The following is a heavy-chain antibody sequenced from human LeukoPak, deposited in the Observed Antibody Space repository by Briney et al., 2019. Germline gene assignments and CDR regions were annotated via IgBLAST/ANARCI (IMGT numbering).Heavy chain of an antibody. CDR1: GFTFSSSA. Sequence: GGSLRLSCAASGFTFSSSAMSWVRQAPGKGLEWVSAISGSGGSTYYADSVKGRFTITRDNSKNTLYLQMNSLRAEDTAVYYCAITVAVAGYYFDYWGQGTLVTVSS. J-gene: IGHJ4*02. CDR2: ISGSGGST. D-gene: IGHD6-19*01. CDR3: AITVAVAGYYFDY. V-gene: IGHV3-23*01.